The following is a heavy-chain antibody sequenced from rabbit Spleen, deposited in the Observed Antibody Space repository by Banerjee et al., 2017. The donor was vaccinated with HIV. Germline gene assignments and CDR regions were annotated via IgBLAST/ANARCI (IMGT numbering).Heavy chain of an antibody. D-gene: IGHD8-1*01. Sequence: QEHLKESGGGLVQPGGSLKLSCKASGFTLSSYYMNWVRQAPGKGLEWIGYIDPVFGITYYASWAKGRFTCSKASSTTVTLQMTSLTAADTATYFCARDTGTSFSTYGMDLWGQGTLVTVS. CDR1: GFTLSSYYM. CDR2: IDPVFGIT. V-gene: IGHV1S45*01. J-gene: IGHJ6*01. CDR3: ARDTGTSFSTYGMDL.